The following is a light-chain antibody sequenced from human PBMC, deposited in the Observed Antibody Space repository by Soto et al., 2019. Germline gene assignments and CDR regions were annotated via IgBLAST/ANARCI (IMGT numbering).Light chain of an antibody. V-gene: IGKV3-20*01. CDR2: RAS. CDR1: QSVSSNY. Sequence: EIVLTQSPGTLSLSPGERATLSCRASQSVSSNYVAWSQQKPGQTPKVLIYRASSRATGIPDRFSGSGSGTDFTLTISRLEPEDFAMYYCQQYGSSPLTFGGGTKVDI. J-gene: IGKJ4*01. CDR3: QQYGSSPLT.